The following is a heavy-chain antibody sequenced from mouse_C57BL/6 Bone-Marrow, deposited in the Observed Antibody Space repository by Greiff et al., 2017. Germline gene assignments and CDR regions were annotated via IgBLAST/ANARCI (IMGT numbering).Heavy chain of an antibody. CDR2: IHPNRGST. Sequence: VQLQQPGAELVKPGASVKLSCKASGYTFTIYWMHWVKQRPGQGLEWIGLIHPNRGSTNYNEKFKSKATLTVDKASSTADMQLSSLTSEDSAVYYCARWGKSQPYWGQGTLVTVSA. CDR3: ARWGKSQPY. CDR1: GYTFTIYW. J-gene: IGHJ3*01. V-gene: IGHV1-64*01.